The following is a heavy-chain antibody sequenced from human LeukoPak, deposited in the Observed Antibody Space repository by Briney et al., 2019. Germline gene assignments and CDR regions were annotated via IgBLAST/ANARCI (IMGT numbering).Heavy chain of an antibody. CDR2: IYHSGST. D-gene: IGHD6-13*01. CDR3: ARDVRYSSSWYSDY. J-gene: IGHJ4*02. Sequence: PSQTLSLTCTASGGSISSGGYYWSWIRQPPGKGLEWIGYIYHSGSTYYNPSLKSRVTISVDRSKNQFSLKLSSVTAADTAVYYCARDVRYSSSWYSDYWGQGTLVTVSS. V-gene: IGHV4-30-2*01. CDR1: GGSISSGGYY.